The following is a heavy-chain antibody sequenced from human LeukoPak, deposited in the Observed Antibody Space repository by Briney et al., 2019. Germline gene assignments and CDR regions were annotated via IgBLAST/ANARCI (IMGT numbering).Heavy chain of an antibody. V-gene: IGHV4-39*07. D-gene: IGHD3-10*01. CDR2: MYYSGRT. J-gene: IGHJ4*02. CDR3: AREMRSPRGGFDY. Sequence: SETLSLTCTVSSGSISSTSYYWGWIRQPPGMGLEWIRSMYYSGRTYYNPSLKSRVTISVDTSKSQFSLKLSSVTAADTAVYYCAREMRSPRGGFDYWDQGTLVTVSS. CDR1: SGSISSTSYY.